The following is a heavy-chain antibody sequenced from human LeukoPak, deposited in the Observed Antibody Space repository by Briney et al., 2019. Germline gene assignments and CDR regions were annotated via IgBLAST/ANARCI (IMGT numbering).Heavy chain of an antibody. CDR3: ARAFYGDYGYFDY. V-gene: IGHV3-21*01. J-gene: IGHJ4*02. Sequence: PGGSLRLSCAGSGFTFSSYSMNWVRQAPGKGLEWVSSISSSSSYIYYADSVKGRFTISRDNAKNSLYLQMNSLRAEDTAVYYCARAFYGDYGYFDYWGQGTLVTVSS. CDR2: ISSSSSYI. D-gene: IGHD4-17*01. CDR1: GFTFSSYS.